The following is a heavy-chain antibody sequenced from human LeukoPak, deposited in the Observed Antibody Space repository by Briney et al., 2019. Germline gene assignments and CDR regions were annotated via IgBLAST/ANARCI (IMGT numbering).Heavy chain of an antibody. CDR3: ARRLVWWACDH. J-gene: IGHJ4*02. V-gene: IGHV1-2*02. Sequence: ASVKVSCKASGYTFTGYYVHWVRQAPGQGLEWMGWINPNNGGTTYAQKFQGRVTMTRDTSISTAYMELSSLRSDDTAAYYCARRLVWWACDHWGQGTLVTVSS. CDR2: INPNNGGT. CDR1: GYTFTGYY. D-gene: IGHD2-21*01.